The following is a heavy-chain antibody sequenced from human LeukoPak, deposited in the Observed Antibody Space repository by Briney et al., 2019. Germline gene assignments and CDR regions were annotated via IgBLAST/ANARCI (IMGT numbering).Heavy chain of an antibody. Sequence: SETLSLTCTVSGGSISSYYWSWIRQPPGKGLEWIGYIYYSGSTNYNPSLKSRVTISVDTSKDQFSLKLSSVTAADTAMYFCARVKRKYQLLKPLHETPSHYFDYWGQGTLVTVSS. CDR3: ARVKRKYQLLKPLHETPSHYFDY. D-gene: IGHD2-2*01. CDR2: IYYSGST. J-gene: IGHJ4*02. V-gene: IGHV4-59*12. CDR1: GGSISSYY.